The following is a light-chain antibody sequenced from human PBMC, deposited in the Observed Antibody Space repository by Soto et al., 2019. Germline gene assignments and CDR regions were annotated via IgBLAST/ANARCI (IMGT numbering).Light chain of an antibody. V-gene: IGLV2-11*01. CDR2: DVS. J-gene: IGLJ1*01. CDR1: SSDVGGYQY. Sequence: QSALTQPRSVSGSPGQSVTISCTVTSSDVGGYQYVSWYQQRPGKVPILMIYDVSKRPSGVPDRFSGSKSGITASLTISGLQAEDEADYYCCSYAGVYTFVFGSGTKVTVL. CDR3: CSYAGVYTFV.